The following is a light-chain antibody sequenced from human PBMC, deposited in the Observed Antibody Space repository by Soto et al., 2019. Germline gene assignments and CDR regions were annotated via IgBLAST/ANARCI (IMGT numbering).Light chain of an antibody. Sequence: NFMLTQPHSVSESPGKTVTISCTRSSGSIASNYVQWYQQRPGGAPTTVIYENNQRPSGVPDRFSGSTDGSSNSASLTISGLQTEDEADYYCQSYDSSSVVFGGGTKLTVL. CDR2: ENN. CDR3: QSYDSSSVV. V-gene: IGLV6-57*04. J-gene: IGLJ2*01. CDR1: SGSIASNY.